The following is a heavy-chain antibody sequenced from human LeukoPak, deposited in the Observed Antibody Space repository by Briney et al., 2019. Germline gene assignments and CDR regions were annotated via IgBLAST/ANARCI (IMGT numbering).Heavy chain of an antibody. CDR2: INPKSGDT. D-gene: IGHD1-26*01. CDR3: AKGGLVPIPNYYQYGMDV. Sequence: ASVEVSCKASGYTFTGHYLHWVRQAPGQGLEWMGWINPKSGDTNSAQKFQDWVTMTRDTSISTAYMELRKLTSDDTAVYYCAKGGLVPIPNYYQYGMDVWGQGTTVTVSS. J-gene: IGHJ6*02. V-gene: IGHV1-2*04. CDR1: GYTFTGHY.